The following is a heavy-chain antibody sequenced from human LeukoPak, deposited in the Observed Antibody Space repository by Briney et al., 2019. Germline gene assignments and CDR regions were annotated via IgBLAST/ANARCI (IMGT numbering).Heavy chain of an antibody. CDR3: AKDSTGFYFDPNASYYFAS. V-gene: IGHV3-30*02. D-gene: IGHD3-22*01. CDR1: GFSLTSSG. CDR2: MPYDGSDK. J-gene: IGHJ4*02. Sequence: PGGSLRLSCEASGFSLTSSGVHWVRQAPGKGLEWVASMPYDGSDKYYRDSVKGRFTISRDTSKDTLYLQMDHLRTEDTAMYYCAKDSTGFYFDPNASYYFASWGQGTLVTVSS.